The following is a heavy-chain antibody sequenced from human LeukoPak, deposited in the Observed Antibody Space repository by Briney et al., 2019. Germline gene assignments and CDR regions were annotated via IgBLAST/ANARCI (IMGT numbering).Heavy chain of an antibody. CDR2: IIPIFGTA. V-gene: IGHV1-69*05. CDR3: ERLLVRPGACYDSSGYYYD. CDR1: GGTFSSYA. J-gene: IGHJ4*02. D-gene: IGHD3-22*01. Sequence: SVKVSCKASGGTFSSYAISWVRQAPGQGLEWMGGIIPIFGTANYAQKFQGRVTITTDESTSTAYMELSSLRSEDTAVYYCERLLVRPGACYDSSGYYYDWGQGTLVTVSS.